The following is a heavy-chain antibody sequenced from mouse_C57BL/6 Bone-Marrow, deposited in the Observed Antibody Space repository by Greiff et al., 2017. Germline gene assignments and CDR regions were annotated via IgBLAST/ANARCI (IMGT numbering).Heavy chain of an antibody. D-gene: IGHD1-1*01. CDR3: TSYYGSSPCRYFDV. J-gene: IGHJ1*03. V-gene: IGHV14-1*01. CDR2: IDPEAGDT. CDR1: GFNIKDYY. Sequence: VHVKQSGAELVRPGASVKLSCTASGFNIKDYYMHWVKQRPEQGLEWIGRIDPEAGDTEYAPKFQGKATITADTSSNTAYLQLSSLTSGDTAVYYCTSYYGSSPCRYFDVWGTGTTVTVSS.